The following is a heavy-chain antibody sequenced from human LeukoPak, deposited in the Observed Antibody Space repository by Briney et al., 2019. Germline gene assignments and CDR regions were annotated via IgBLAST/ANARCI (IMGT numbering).Heavy chain of an antibody. CDR3: ATALGFAAAPGYFDY. CDR2: ISAYNGNT. V-gene: IGHV1-18*01. Sequence: ASVKVSCKASGYTFTSYGISWVRQAPGQGLEWMGWISAYNGNTNYAQKLQGRVTMTTDTSTSTACMELRSLRSDDTAVYYCATALGFAAAPGYFDYWGQGTLVTVSS. D-gene: IGHD2-2*01. J-gene: IGHJ4*02. CDR1: GYTFTSYG.